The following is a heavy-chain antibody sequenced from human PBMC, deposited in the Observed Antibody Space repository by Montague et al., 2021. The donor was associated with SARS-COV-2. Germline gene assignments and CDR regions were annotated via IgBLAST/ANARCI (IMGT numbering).Heavy chain of an antibody. D-gene: IGHD3-10*01. CDR2: INSDGSST. CDR3: ARVLYYYGRFDY. V-gene: IGHV3-74*01. J-gene: IGHJ4*02. Sequence: SLRLSCAASGFTFSSYWMHWVRQAPGKGLVWVSRINSDGSSTSYADSVEGRFTISRDNAKNTLYLQMNSLRAEDTAVYYCARVLYYYGRFDYWGQGTQVTVSS. CDR1: GFTFSSYW.